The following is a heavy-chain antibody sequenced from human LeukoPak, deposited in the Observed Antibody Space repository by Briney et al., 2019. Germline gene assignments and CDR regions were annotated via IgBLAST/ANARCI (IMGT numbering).Heavy chain of an antibody. Sequence: ASVKVSCKASGYTFTNYGISWVRQAPGQGLEWMGWINTNTGNPTYAQGFTGRFVFSLDTSVSTAYLQISSLKAEDTAVYYCARGTRGYSYGEWGQGTLVTVSS. J-gene: IGHJ4*02. CDR3: ARGTRGYSYGE. V-gene: IGHV7-4-1*02. CDR2: INTNTGNP. CDR1: GYTFTNYG. D-gene: IGHD5-18*01.